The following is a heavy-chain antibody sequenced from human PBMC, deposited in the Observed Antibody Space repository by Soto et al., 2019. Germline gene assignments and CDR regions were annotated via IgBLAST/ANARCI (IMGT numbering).Heavy chain of an antibody. J-gene: IGHJ6*02. V-gene: IGHV1-8*01. CDR2: MNARSGDT. Sequence: PGGSLRLSCKASGYTFSDFDINWLRQASGQGPEWMGWMNARSGDTFFAQRFQGKFNMTWDTSLSTAYMEVGSLTSDDTAMYYCARGNPFNYAGFDVWGQGTTVTVSS. CDR1: GYTFSDFD. D-gene: IGHD3-16*01. CDR3: ARGNPFNYAGFDV.